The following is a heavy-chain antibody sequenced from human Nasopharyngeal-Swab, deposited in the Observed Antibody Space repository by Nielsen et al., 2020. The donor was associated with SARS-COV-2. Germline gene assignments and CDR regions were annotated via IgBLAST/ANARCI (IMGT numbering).Heavy chain of an antibody. V-gene: IGHV3-23*01. CDR3: AKDFRHNYDYWSGYFTN. CDR2: ISGSGHRT. Sequence: GGSMRLSCVASGFTFSSCAMTWVSQAPGKGLQWLSTISGSGHRTYYADSVKGRFTISRDNSQNTLYLQMNSLRAEDTAVYYCAKDFRHNYDYWSGYFTNCGQGTLVTVSS. J-gene: IGHJ4*02. D-gene: IGHD3-3*01. CDR1: GFTFSSCA.